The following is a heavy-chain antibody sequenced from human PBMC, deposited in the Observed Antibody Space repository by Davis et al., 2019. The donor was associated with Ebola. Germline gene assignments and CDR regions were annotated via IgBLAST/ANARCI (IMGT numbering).Heavy chain of an antibody. Sequence: GSLRLSCTASGITFSSYAMSWVRQAPGKGLEWVSAISGSGGSTYYADSVKGRFTISRDNSKNTLYLQMNSLRAEDTAVYYCAKGGITMIVVVPGAFDYWGQGTLVTVSS. V-gene: IGHV3-23*01. CDR2: ISGSGGST. CDR1: GITFSSYA. J-gene: IGHJ4*02. CDR3: AKGGITMIVVVPGAFDY. D-gene: IGHD3-22*01.